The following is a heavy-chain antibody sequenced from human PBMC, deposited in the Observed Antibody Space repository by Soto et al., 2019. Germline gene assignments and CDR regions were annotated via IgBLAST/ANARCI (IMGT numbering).Heavy chain of an antibody. D-gene: IGHD3-16*01. CDR2: ISYDGSNK. V-gene: IGHV3-30-3*01. J-gene: IGHJ5*02. CDR3: ARDSSYLSNWFDP. CDR1: GFTFSSYA. Sequence: PGGSLRLSXAASGFTFSSYAMHWVRQAPGKGLEWVAVISYDGSNKYYADSVKGRFTISRDNSKNTLYLQMNSLRAEDTAVYYCARDSSYLSNWFDPWGQGTLVTVSS.